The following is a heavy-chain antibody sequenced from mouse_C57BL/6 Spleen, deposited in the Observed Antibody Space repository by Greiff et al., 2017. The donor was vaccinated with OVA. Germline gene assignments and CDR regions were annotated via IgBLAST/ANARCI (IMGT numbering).Heavy chain of an antibody. Sequence: VQLQQPGAELVRPGTSVKLSCKASGYTFTSYWMHWVKQRPGQGLEWIGVIDPSDSYTNYNQKFKGKATLTVDTSSSTAYMQLSSLTSEDSAVYYCARGDGSRYFDVWGTGTTVTVSS. CDR1: GYTFTSYW. V-gene: IGHV1-59*01. CDR3: ARGDGSRYFDV. D-gene: IGHD2-3*01. CDR2: IDPSDSYT. J-gene: IGHJ1*03.